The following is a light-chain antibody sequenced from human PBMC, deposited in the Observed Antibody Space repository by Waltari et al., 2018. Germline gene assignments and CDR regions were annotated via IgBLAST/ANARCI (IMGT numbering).Light chain of an antibody. CDR3: SSYSSTNTVV. CDR2: DVT. Sequence: QSALTQPASVSGSPGPSVTIPCTGPSSDVGGYNFVSWYQQHPGRAPKLMIYDVTHRPSGVSTRFSGSKSGDTASLTISGLQAADEAEYYCSSYSSTNTVVFGGGTQLTV. CDR1: SSDVGGYNF. V-gene: IGLV2-14*03. J-gene: IGLJ3*02.